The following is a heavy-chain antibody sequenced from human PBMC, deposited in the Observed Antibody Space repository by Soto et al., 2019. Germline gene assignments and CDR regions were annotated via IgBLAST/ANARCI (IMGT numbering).Heavy chain of an antibody. CDR3: ARVRRYQLPYNWFDP. D-gene: IGHD2-2*01. CDR2: ISAYNGNT. CDR1: GYTFTSYG. V-gene: IGHV1-18*01. Sequence: ASVKVSCKASGYTFTSYGISWVRQAPGQGLEWMGWISAYNGNTNYAQKLQGRVTMTTDTSTSTAYMELRSLRSDDTAVYYCARVRRYQLPYNWFDPWGQGTLVTVPS. J-gene: IGHJ5*02.